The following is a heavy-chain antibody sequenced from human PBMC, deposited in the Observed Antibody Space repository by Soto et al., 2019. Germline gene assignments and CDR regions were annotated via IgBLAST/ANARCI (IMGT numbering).Heavy chain of an antibody. J-gene: IGHJ5*02. CDR3: AKDLKSPVAGYNWFDP. Sequence: GGSLRLSCAASGFTFSSYAMSWVRQAPGKGLDWVSAISGSGGSTYYADSVKGRFTISRDNSKNTLYLQMNSLRAEDTAVYYCAKDLKSPVAGYNWFDPWGQGTLVTVSS. CDR1: GFTFSSYA. D-gene: IGHD6-19*01. CDR2: ISGSGGST. V-gene: IGHV3-23*01.